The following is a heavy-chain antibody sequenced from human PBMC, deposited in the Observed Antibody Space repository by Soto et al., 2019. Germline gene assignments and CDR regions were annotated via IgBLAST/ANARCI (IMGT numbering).Heavy chain of an antibody. V-gene: IGHV4-39*01. Sequence: PSETLSLTCTVSGGSISSSSYYWGWIRQPPGKGLEWIGSIYYSGSTYYNPSLKSRVTISVDTSKNQFSLKLSSVTAADTAVYYCARHERFVNNWFDPWGQGTLVTVSS. CDR2: IYYSGST. D-gene: IGHD3-10*01. CDR3: ARHERFVNNWFDP. J-gene: IGHJ5*02. CDR1: GGSISSSSYY.